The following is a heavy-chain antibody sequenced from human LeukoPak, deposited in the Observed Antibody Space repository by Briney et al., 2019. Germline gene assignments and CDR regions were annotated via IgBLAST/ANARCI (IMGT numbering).Heavy chain of an antibody. CDR3: ARDSDGKGDGYKKGFDY. CDR2: IIPILGIA. D-gene: IGHD5-24*01. CDR1: GGTFSSYA. J-gene: IGHJ4*02. V-gene: IGHV1-69*04. Sequence: VASVKVSCKASGGTFSSYAISWVRQAPGQGLEWMGRIIPILGIANYAQKFQGRVTITADKSTSTAYMELSSLRSEDTAVYYCARDSDGKGDGYKKGFDYWGQGTLVTVSS.